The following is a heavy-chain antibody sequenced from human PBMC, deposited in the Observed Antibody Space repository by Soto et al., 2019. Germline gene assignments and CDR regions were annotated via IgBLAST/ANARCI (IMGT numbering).Heavy chain of an antibody. CDR1: ADSFSSYG. V-gene: IGHV1-69*01. Sequence: QVQLVQSGAEVKEPGSAVKVSCKAPADSFSSYGISWVRQAPGQGLEWMGGIIPTFGTTNYAEKFQGRVTITADEHKNTAYMELSSLRSEDTALYYCARVFPDGWVEPGVVRGYLDTWGRGTLVTVSS. J-gene: IGHJ4*02. CDR2: IIPTFGTT. CDR3: ARVFPDGWVEPGVVRGYLDT. D-gene: IGHD3-16*01.